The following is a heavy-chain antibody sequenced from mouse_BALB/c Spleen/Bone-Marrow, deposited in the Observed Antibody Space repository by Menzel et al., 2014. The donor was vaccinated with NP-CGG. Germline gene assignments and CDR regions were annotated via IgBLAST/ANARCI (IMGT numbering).Heavy chain of an antibody. Sequence: EVQLVESGGGLVQPGGSLKLSCATSGFTFSDFYMEWVRQPPGRRLEWIAASRNKANVYTTEYSASVKGRFIVSRDTSQSILYLQMNALRAEDTAIHYCARNPRWLLAMDYWGQGTSVTVSS. CDR3: ARNPRWLLAMDY. D-gene: IGHD2-3*01. CDR2: SRNKANVYTT. J-gene: IGHJ4*01. CDR1: GFTFSDFY. V-gene: IGHV7-1*02.